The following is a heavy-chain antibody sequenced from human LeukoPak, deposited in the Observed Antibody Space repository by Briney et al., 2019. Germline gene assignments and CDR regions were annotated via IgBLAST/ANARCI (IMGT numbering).Heavy chain of an antibody. Sequence: ASVKVSCKASGYTFTGYYMHWVRQAPGQGLEWMGWNSGYNGNTNYAQKLQGRVTMTTDTSTSTAYMELRSLRSDDTAVYYCARDASVTTNDAFDIWGQGTMVTVSS. CDR1: GYTFTGYY. CDR3: ARDASVTTNDAFDI. CDR2: NSGYNGNT. D-gene: IGHD4-17*01. J-gene: IGHJ3*02. V-gene: IGHV1-18*04.